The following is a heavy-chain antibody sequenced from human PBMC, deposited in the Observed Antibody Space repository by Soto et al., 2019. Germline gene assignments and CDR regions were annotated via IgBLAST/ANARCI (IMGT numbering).Heavy chain of an antibody. CDR1: GYAFTTYG. V-gene: IGHV1-18*01. Sequence: QVHLVQSGAEVKKPGASVKVSCKGSGYAFTTYGITWVRQAPGQGLEWMGWMSAHNGNTNYAQKLQCRVTVTRDTSTSTAYMELRSLRSDDTAVYYCARGRYGDYWGQGALATVSS. D-gene: IGHD1-1*01. CDR3: ARGRYGDY. CDR2: MSAHNGNT. J-gene: IGHJ4*02.